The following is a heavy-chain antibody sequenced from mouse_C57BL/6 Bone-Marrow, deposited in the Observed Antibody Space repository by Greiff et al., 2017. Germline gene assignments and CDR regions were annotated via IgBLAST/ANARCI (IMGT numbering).Heavy chain of an antibody. V-gene: IGHV1-63*01. Sequence: QVHVKQSGAELVRPGTSVKMSCKASGYTFTHYWIGWAKQRPGHGLEWIGDIYPGGGYTNYNEKFKGKATLTADTSSSTAYMQFSSLTSEDSAIYYCALTMVTSWFAYGGQETLVTVSA. J-gene: IGHJ3*01. D-gene: IGHD2-2*01. CDR1: GYTFTHYW. CDR3: ALTMVTSWFAY. CDR2: IYPGGGYT.